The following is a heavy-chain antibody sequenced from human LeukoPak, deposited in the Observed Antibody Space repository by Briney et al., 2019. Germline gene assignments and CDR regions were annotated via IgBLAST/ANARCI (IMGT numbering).Heavy chain of an antibody. CDR2: ISGSGGST. CDR3: AKDDGDSSGYFPS. D-gene: IGHD3-22*01. J-gene: IGHJ5*02. CDR1: GFTFDDYG. V-gene: IGHV3-23*01. Sequence: GGSLRLSCAASGFTFDDYGMSWVRQAPGKGLEWVSAISGSGGSTYYADSVKGRFTISRDNSKNTLYLQMNSLRAEDTAVYYCAKDDGDSSGYFPSWGQGTLVTVSS.